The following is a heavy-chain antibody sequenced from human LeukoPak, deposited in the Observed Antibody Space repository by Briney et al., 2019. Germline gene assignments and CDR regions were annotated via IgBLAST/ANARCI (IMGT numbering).Heavy chain of an antibody. Sequence: SETLSLTCTVSGGSISSGSYYWSWIRQPAGKGLEWIGRIYTSGSTNYNPSLKSRVTISVDTSKNQFSLKLSSVTAADTAVYYCARSDYGDSYYWGQGTLVTASS. CDR3: ARSDYGDSYY. D-gene: IGHD4-17*01. CDR1: GGSISSGSYY. J-gene: IGHJ4*02. CDR2: IYTSGST. V-gene: IGHV4-61*02.